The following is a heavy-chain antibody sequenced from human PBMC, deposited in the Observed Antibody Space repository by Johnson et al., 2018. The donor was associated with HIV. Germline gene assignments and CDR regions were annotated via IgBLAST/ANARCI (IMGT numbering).Heavy chain of an antibody. V-gene: IGHV3-30-3*01. CDR3: ARLPSGYSRDDLDI. D-gene: IGHD5-18*01. CDR1: GFTFSSYA. Sequence: QMQLVESGGGVVQPGKSLRLSCAASGFTFSSYAMHWVRQAPGKGLEWVAVISYDGSNKYYADSVKGRFTVSRDNSKNTLYMQINSLRPEDTAVYYCARLPSGYSRDDLDIWGQGTMVTVSS. CDR2: ISYDGSNK. J-gene: IGHJ3*02.